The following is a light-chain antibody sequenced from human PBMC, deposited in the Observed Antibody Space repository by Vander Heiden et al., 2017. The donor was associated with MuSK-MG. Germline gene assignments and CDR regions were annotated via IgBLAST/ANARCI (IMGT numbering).Light chain of an antibody. Sequence: EIVLTQSPGTLSLSPGERATLSCRASQSVSGTYLAWYQQKPGQGPRLLIYNSSIRATGIPDRFSGSGSGSDFTLTISRLEPEDFAVYYCQQYCGSTYTFGQGTKLEIK. CDR2: NSS. V-gene: IGKV3-20*01. CDR1: QSVSGTY. J-gene: IGKJ2*01. CDR3: QQYCGSTYT.